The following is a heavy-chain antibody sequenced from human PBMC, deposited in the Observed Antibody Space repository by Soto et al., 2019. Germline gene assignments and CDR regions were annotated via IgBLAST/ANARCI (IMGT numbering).Heavy chain of an antibody. Sequence: ASVKVSCKVSGYTLTELSMHWVRQAPGKGLEWMGGFDPEDGETIYAQKFQGRVTMTEDTSTDTAYMELSSLRSEDTAVYYCATIERAAGTTLFDFWGQGSLVIVSS. J-gene: IGHJ4*02. V-gene: IGHV1-24*01. CDR1: GYTLTELS. D-gene: IGHD6-13*01. CDR2: FDPEDGET. CDR3: ATIERAAGTTLFDF.